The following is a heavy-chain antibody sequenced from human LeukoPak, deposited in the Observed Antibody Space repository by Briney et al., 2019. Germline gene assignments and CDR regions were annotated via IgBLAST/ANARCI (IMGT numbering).Heavy chain of an antibody. CDR1: GDSISSYY. D-gene: IGHD3-3*02. J-gene: IGHJ4*02. Sequence: SETLSLTCTVSGDSISSYYWSWIRQPPGKGLGWIGYIYSTGSTSYNPSLKSRVSMSVDTSKNQFSLILSSVTAADTAVYYCARYSSIRRLYYFDSWGQGTLVTVSS. CDR3: ARYSSIRRLYYFDS. V-gene: IGHV4-59*12. CDR2: IYSTGST.